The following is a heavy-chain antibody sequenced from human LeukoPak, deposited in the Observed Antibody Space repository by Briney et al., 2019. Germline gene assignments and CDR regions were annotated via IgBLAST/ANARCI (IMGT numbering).Heavy chain of an antibody. V-gene: IGHV4-34*01. Sequence: ASETLSLTCAVYGGSFSGHYWSWIRQSPGKGLEWIGEINNSGTTNYNPSLKSRVTISIDTSKNQFSLILTSVTAADTAVYYCARDRVNFWSGYSTINWFDPWGQGTLVTVSS. CDR2: INNSGTT. CDR3: ARDRVNFWSGYSTINWFDP. CDR1: GGSFSGHY. D-gene: IGHD3-3*01. J-gene: IGHJ5*02.